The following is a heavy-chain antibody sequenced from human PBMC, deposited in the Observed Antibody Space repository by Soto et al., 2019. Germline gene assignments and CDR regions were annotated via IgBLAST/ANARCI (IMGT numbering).Heavy chain of an antibody. D-gene: IGHD2-2*01. CDR1: GGTFSSYA. Sequence: ASVKVSCKASGGTFSSYAISWVRHAPGQGLEWMGGIIPIFGTANYAQKFQGRVTITADESTSTAYMELSSLRSEDTAVYYCARASVPAGESRSQFDYRGQGTLVTVSS. J-gene: IGHJ4*02. V-gene: IGHV1-69*13. CDR2: IIPIFGTA. CDR3: ARASVPAGESRSQFDY.